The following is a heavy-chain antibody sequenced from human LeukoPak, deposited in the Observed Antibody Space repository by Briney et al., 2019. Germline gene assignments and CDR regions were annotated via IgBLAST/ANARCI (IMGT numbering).Heavy chain of an antibody. V-gene: IGHV4-4*07. CDR2: IYTSGST. Sequence: PSETLSLTCTVSGGFISSYYWSWIRQPAGKGLEWIGRIYTSGSTNYNPSLKSRVTMSVDTSKNQFSLKLSSVTAADTAVYYCARGLAVYGFGKRGVAFDIWGQGTMVTVSS. J-gene: IGHJ3*02. CDR3: ARGLAVYGFGKRGVAFDI. CDR1: GGFISSYY. D-gene: IGHD3-10*01.